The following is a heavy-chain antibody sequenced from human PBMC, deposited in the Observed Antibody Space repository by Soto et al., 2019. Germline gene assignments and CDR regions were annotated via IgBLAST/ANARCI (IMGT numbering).Heavy chain of an antibody. CDR2: INSDGSST. D-gene: IGHD6-13*01. CDR3: AREHKQQLVRPDPYYFDY. J-gene: IGHJ4*02. Sequence: GSLRLSCAASGFTFSSYWMHWVRQAPGKGLVWVSRINSDGSSTSYADSVKGRFTISRDNAKNTLYLQMNSLRAEDTAVYYCAREHKQQLVRPDPYYFDYWGQGTLVTVSS. CDR1: GFTFSSYW. V-gene: IGHV3-74*01.